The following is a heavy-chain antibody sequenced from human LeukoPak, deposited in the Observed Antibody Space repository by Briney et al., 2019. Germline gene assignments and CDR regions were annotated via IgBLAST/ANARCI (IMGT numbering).Heavy chain of an antibody. D-gene: IGHD5/OR15-5a*01. CDR3: AKDRPHPSVEPTNFDY. J-gene: IGHJ4*02. CDR1: GFXFNTYS. V-gene: IGHV3-21*04. CDR2: ISSRSSYYI. Sequence: GGSLRLSCAASGFXFNTYSINWVRQAPGKGREWVSYISSRSSYYIYYADSVKGQFTISRDNSRNTLYLQMDSLRAEDTAVYYCAKDRPHPSVEPTNFDYWGQGTLVTVSS.